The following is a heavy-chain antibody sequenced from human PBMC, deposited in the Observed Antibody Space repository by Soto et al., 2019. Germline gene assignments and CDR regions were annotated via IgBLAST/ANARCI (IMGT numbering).Heavy chain of an antibody. D-gene: IGHD6-19*01. CDR1: GLSITDSEMG. CDR3: ARRHLAVAVSPWCDP. J-gene: IGHJ5*02. CDR2: IDSSGEK. V-gene: IGHV2-26*01. Sequence: QVTLKESGPVLVKPTETLTLRCTVSGLSITDSEMGVSWIRQPPGQPLEWLAHIDSSGEKSYTTFLKRRLALSKDPSKSQIVLTMTNRDPADTATYCCARRHLAVAVSPWCDPWGQGIPVTVSS.